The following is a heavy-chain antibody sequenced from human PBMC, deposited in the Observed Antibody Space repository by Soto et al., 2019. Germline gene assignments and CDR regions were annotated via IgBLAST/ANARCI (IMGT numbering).Heavy chain of an antibody. CDR1: NESFSGHY. Sequence: QVHLQQWGAGLLKPSETLSLTCAVYNESFSGHYWSWIRQAPGKGLESIGEINQSGTTNYNPSLRSRATISVDTSKNQFSLRLTSVTAADTAVYYCARDFGSMLRAPGYWGQGTLVTVSS. D-gene: IGHD2-15*01. V-gene: IGHV4-34*02. CDR2: INQSGTT. CDR3: ARDFGSMLRAPGY. J-gene: IGHJ4*02.